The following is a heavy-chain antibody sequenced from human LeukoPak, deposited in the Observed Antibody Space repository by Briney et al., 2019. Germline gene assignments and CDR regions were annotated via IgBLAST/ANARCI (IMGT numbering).Heavy chain of an antibody. Sequence: SETLSLTCAVYGGSFSGCYWSWIRQPPGKGLEWIGEINHSGSTNYNPSLKSRVTISVDTSKNQFSLKLSSVTAADTAVYYCARGFFEFDPWGQGTLVTVSS. CDR3: ARGFFEFDP. V-gene: IGHV4-34*01. CDR1: GGSFSGCY. CDR2: INHSGST. D-gene: IGHD3-3*01. J-gene: IGHJ5*02.